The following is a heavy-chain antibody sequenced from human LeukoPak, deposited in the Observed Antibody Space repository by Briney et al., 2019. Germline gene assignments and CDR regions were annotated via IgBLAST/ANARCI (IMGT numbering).Heavy chain of an antibody. V-gene: IGHV3-21*01. D-gene: IGHD3-3*01. CDR1: GFTFSTYS. J-gene: IGHJ5*02. CDR2: IKSSSSSI. CDR3: ARDRKRDDFWSSYYHWFDP. Sequence: GGSLRLSCAASGFTFSTYSMNWVRQAPGKGLEWVSSIKSSSSSIYYADSAKGRFTISRDNAKKSLYLQMNSLRAEDTAVYYCARDRKRDDFWSSYYHWFDPWGQGTLVSVSS.